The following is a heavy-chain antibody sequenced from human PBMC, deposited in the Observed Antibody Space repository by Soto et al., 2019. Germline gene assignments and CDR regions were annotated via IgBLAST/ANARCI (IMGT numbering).Heavy chain of an antibody. CDR2: IYPGDSDT. V-gene: IGHV5-51*01. CDR1: GYGTTLYW. D-gene: IGHD6-13*01. CDR3: ARHVVPHSSRPIGY. Sequence: GQYLNISCTVSGYGTTLYWMGCVRQPPGKGLEWMGIIYPGDSDTRYSPSFQGQVTISADKTISTVYLQWSSLKASETVMCFCARHVVPHSSRPIGYWGKGTMV. J-gene: IGHJ4*02.